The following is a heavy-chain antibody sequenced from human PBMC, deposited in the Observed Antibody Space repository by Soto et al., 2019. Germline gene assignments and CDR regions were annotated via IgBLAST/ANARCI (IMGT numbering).Heavy chain of an antibody. CDR2: ISGSGGST. D-gene: IGHD1-26*01. J-gene: IGHJ6*02. Sequence: GGSLRLSCAASGFTFSSYAMSWVRQAPGKGLEWVSAISGSGGSTYYADSVNGRFTISRDNSKNTLYLQMNSLRAEDTAVYYCAKASGRRYGMDVWGQGTTVTVSS. CDR1: GFTFSSYA. V-gene: IGHV3-23*01. CDR3: AKASGRRYGMDV.